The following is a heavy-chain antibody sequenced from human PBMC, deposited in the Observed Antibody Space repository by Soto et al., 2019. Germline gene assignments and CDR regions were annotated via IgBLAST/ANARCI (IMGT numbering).Heavy chain of an antibody. V-gene: IGHV1-46*01. J-gene: IGHJ6*02. CDR1: GYTFTSYY. CDR3: ARDRGYCSGGSCSTSLYYYYGMDV. Sequence: ASVKVSCKASGYTFTSYYMHWVRQAPGQGLEWMGIINPSGGSTSYAQKFQGRVTMTRDTSTSTVYMELSSLRSEDTAVYYCARDRGYCSGGSCSTSLYYYYGMDVWGQGTMVTVSS. CDR2: INPSGGST. D-gene: IGHD2-15*01.